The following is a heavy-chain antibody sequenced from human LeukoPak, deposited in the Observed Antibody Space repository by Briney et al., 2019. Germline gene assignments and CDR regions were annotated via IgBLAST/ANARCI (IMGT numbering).Heavy chain of an antibody. D-gene: IGHD6-13*01. CDR2: TRYDGSNK. J-gene: IGHJ4*02. CDR1: GFIFSSYG. V-gene: IGHV3-30*02. CDR3: ARIGYSSSSFDY. Sequence: GGSLRLSCAASGFIFSSYGMHWVRQAPGKGLEWVAFTRYDGSNKYYADSVKGRFTISRDNSKNTLYLQMNSLRAEDTAVYHCARIGYSSSSFDYWGQGTLVTVSS.